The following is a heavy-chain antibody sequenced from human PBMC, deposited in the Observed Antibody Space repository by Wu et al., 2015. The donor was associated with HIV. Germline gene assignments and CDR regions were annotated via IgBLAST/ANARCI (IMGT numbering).Heavy chain of an antibody. CDR1: YILTSYP. CDR2: MNPSNGHI. J-gene: IGHJ5*01. CDR3: ARVQFDPNYYTYFDL. D-gene: IGHD4/OR15-4a*01. Sequence: LVQSGPXAKRPGASVKVSCKASYILTSYPIGWVRQAPGQRLEWMGWMNPSNGHIQPAQKFQDRITMSTDNSAHTAYMELRSLTSDDAAIYFCARVQFDPNYYTYFDLWGQGTLVTVSS. V-gene: IGHV1-18*01.